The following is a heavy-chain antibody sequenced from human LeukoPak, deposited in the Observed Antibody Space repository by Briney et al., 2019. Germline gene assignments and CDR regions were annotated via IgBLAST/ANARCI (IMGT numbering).Heavy chain of an antibody. CDR3: ARGGIQVSGIDEFDY. CDR1: GFTFIDYD. J-gene: IGHJ4*02. V-gene: IGHV3-13*01. D-gene: IGHD6-19*01. CDR2: IGIRGDT. Sequence: GGSLRLSFGASGFTFIDYDMDWVRQVIGKGLDWVSAIGIRGDTHYSGSVKGRFTNSRENADSAIYMKMNSLRAEDTGVYYCARGGIQVSGIDEFDYWGQGTLVTVSS.